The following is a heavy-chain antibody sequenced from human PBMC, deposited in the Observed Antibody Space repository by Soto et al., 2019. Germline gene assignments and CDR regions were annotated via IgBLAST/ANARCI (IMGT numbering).Heavy chain of an antibody. J-gene: IGHJ4*02. CDR1: GFTFSSYW. V-gene: IGHV3-7*01. CDR3: ARTGDGHHDFLDY. Sequence: PGGSLRLSCAASGFTFSSYWMNWVRQAPGKRLEWVANINQDGNEDNLLDSVKGRFTISRDNAKNSLFLQMNSLRVDDTAVYYCARTGDGHHDFLDYWGQGALVTVYS. D-gene: IGHD1-1*01. CDR2: INQDGNED.